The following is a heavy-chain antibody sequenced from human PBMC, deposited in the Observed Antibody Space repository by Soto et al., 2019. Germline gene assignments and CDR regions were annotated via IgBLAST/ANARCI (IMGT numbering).Heavy chain of an antibody. J-gene: IGHJ4*02. V-gene: IGHV2-5*02. CDR3: AHTPFFGDKLDF. D-gene: IGHD2-21*01. CDR2: IYWDDDK. CDR1: GFSLTTGGVG. Sequence: QITLKESGPTLVKPTQTLTLTCTFSGFSLTTGGVGVGWIRQPPGKALEWLAIIYWDDDKRYSPSLKSRLTITKHTSKNQVVLTMTNLAPVDTATYSCAHTPFFGDKLDFWGQGTLVTVSS.